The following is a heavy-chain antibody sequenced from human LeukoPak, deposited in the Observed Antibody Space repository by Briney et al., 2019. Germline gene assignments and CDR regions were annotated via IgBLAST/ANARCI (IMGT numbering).Heavy chain of an antibody. J-gene: IGHJ4*02. CDR1: GGSISSSSYY. CDR3: ARVPPLPGRN. Sequence: SETLSLTCTVSGGSISSSSYYWGWIRQPPGKGLEWIGSIYYSGSTYYNPSLKSRVTISVDTSKNQFSLKLSSVTAADTAVYYCARVPPLPGRNWGQGTLVTVSS. V-gene: IGHV4-39*01. CDR2: IYYSGST. D-gene: IGHD2-2*01.